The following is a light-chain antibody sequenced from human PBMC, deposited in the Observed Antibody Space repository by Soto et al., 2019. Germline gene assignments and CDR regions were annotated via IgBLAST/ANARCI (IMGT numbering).Light chain of an antibody. CDR2: GAS. CDR1: QRVSSTS. CDR3: QKYGRSPWT. Sequence: ELVVTQSPGTLSLSPGQRATLSCRASQRVSSTSLAWYQQKSGQGTTLLSYGASTRATAIPARFSGSGSVTDFTLTLSSLEPEDFAVSYCQKYGRSPWTFGQGTKVE. V-gene: IGKV3-20*01. J-gene: IGKJ1*01.